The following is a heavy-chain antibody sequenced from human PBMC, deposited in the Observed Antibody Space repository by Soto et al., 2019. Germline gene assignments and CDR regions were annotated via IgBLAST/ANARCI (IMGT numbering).Heavy chain of an antibody. CDR1: GFTFITNA. Sequence: EVQLLESGGGLVQPGGSLRLSCAASGFTFITNAMSWVRQAPGMGLEFVSLISGSGNTIYYADSVKGRFTISRDNSKNTLSLQMNSLRAEDTAVYYCAKVGYDTFGYYLRSFDCWGQGTLVTVSS. V-gene: IGHV3-23*01. J-gene: IGHJ4*02. D-gene: IGHD3-3*01. CDR2: ISGSGNTI. CDR3: AKVGYDTFGYYLRSFDC.